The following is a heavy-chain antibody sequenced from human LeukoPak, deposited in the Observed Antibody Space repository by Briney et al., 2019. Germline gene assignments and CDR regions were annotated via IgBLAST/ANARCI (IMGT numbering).Heavy chain of an antibody. J-gene: IGHJ4*02. CDR1: GGSINNYY. D-gene: IGHD4-17*01. V-gene: IGHV4-4*07. CDR2: IYSTGSI. CDR3: ARANNGDVDY. Sequence: SETLSLTCIVSGGSINNYYWSWIRQPAGKGLEWIGRIYSTGSINYNPSLKGRVTISIDKSKNQFSLKVSSVTAADTAVYYCARANNGDVDYWGQGTLVTVSS.